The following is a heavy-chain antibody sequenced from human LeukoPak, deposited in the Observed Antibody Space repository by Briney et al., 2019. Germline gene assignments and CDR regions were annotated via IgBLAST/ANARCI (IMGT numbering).Heavy chain of an antibody. CDR2: ISPSGAST. Sequence: PMASVKVSCKASGYTFTSYYMHWVRQAPGQGLEWMGIISPSGASTRYAQKFQGRVTMTRDTSTSTVYMELSSLRSEDTAVYYCARDSGYCSGGSCYSYDYWGQGTLVTVSS. V-gene: IGHV1-46*01. J-gene: IGHJ4*02. CDR3: ARDSGYCSGGSCYSYDY. CDR1: GYTFTSYY. D-gene: IGHD2-15*01.